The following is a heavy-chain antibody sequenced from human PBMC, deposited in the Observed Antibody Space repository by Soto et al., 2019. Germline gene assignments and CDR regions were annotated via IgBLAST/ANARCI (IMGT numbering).Heavy chain of an antibody. CDR2: IYHSGTT. Sequence: SETLSLTCTVSGGSISNYYWSWIRQSPGKGLEWIANIYHSGTTNYNLSLKVRVSISIDSSKNQVSLRLKFVTAADTAVYYCARGGYRTLAWFDPWGQGTLVTVSS. CDR3: ARGGYRTLAWFDP. CDR1: GGSISNYY. J-gene: IGHJ5*02. D-gene: IGHD5-18*01. V-gene: IGHV4-59*01.